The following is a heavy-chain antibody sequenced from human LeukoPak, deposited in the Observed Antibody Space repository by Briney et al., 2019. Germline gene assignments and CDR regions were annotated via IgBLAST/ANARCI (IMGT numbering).Heavy chain of an antibody. CDR3: AKSPHSTSWYGWFDP. Sequence: SETLSLTCTVSGGSISNSSYYWGWIRQPPGKGLEWIGSIYYSGSTYYNPSLKSRVTISVDTSKNQFSLKLSSVTAADTAVYYCAKSPHSTSWYGWFDPWGQGTLVTVSS. CDR2: IYYSGST. CDR1: GGSISNSSYY. J-gene: IGHJ5*02. D-gene: IGHD6-13*01. V-gene: IGHV4-39*01.